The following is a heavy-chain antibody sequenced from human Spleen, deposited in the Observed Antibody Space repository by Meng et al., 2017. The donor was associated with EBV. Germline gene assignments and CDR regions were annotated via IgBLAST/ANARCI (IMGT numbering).Heavy chain of an antibody. J-gene: IGHJ4*02. CDR2: MNPNSGDT. D-gene: IGHD6-19*01. V-gene: IGHV1-8*02. Sequence: VHVVHSWASVRKPLSSVTVSCNASRYTFSNYDISWVRHATGPGLESMGWMNPNSGDTGFEQKFQGRVTMTRDTSISTAYMELSSLRSEDTAVYYCARGFSSGWSLDWGQGTLVTVSS. CDR1: RYTFSNYD. CDR3: ARGFSSGWSLD.